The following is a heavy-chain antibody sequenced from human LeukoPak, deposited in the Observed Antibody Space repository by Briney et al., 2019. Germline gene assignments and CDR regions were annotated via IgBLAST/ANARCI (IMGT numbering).Heavy chain of an antibody. V-gene: IGHV3-30-3*01. D-gene: IGHD2-2*01. CDR1: GFTFSSYA. CDR3: ARDGRFVVVPSV. Sequence: PGGSLRLSCAASGFTFSSYAMHWVRQAPGKGLEWVAVISYDGSNKYYADSVKGRFTISRDNAKNSLFLQMNSLRVEDTAIYYCARDGRFVVVPSVWGQGTTVTVSS. J-gene: IGHJ6*02. CDR2: ISYDGSNK.